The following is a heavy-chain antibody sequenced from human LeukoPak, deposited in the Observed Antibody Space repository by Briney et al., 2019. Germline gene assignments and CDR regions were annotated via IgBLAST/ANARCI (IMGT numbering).Heavy chain of an antibody. CDR3: ASSHDSSAND. CDR2: IRGDGSAK. V-gene: IGHV3-7*01. Sequence: GGSLRLSCAASGFSFSTNWMAWVRQAPGKGLEWVGNIRGDGSAKFYGGSVKGRFTISRDNSQNTLYLQMYSLRPEDTAVYYCASSHDSSANDWGQGTLVTVSS. CDR1: GFSFSTNW. D-gene: IGHD3-22*01. J-gene: IGHJ4*02.